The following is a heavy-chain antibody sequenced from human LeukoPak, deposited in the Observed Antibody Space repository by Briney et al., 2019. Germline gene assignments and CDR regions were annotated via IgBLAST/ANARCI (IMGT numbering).Heavy chain of an antibody. D-gene: IGHD6-19*01. V-gene: IGHV3-23*01. J-gene: IGHJ4*02. Sequence: GSLRLSCAVSGFTFGNHAATWGRQAPGEGLEWVSTISGNGDTTFYAQYVKGRFTISRDNSKNTLYLQMNSLRAEDTAVYYCAKEMVLGSGWYGWGQGTLVTVSS. CDR2: ISGNGDTT. CDR1: GFTFGNHA. CDR3: AKEMVLGSGWYG.